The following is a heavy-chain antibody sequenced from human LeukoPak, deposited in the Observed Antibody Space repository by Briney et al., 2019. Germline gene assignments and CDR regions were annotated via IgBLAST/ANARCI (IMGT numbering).Heavy chain of an antibody. CDR3: ARVTGSGWSIGALDV. D-gene: IGHD6-19*01. CDR1: GSSISSVYY. J-gene: IGHJ3*01. Sequence: PSETLSLTCTVSGSSISSVYYWGWDRHPPGEGLEWMGSIYPTGSTSYTPSPKRRAPIPVDTSKNQFSLKRSAVTAAAPAWYYCARVTGSGWSIGALDVWGEGTIVTVSS. CDR2: IYPTGST. V-gene: IGHV4-38-2*02.